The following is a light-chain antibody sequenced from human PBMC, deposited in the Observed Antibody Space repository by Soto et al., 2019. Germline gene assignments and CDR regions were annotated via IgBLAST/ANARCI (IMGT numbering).Light chain of an antibody. CDR1: QTIDTY. Sequence: DIQLTQSPSSLSSSVGDRVTITCRSSQTIDTYVNWYQHKPGTAPKVLIYAATYLQNGVPSRFSGTGSGADFTLTISSLQPEDFATYYCQQSYSTPPWTFGQGTKVDI. J-gene: IGKJ1*01. CDR2: AAT. CDR3: QQSYSTPPWT. V-gene: IGKV1-39*01.